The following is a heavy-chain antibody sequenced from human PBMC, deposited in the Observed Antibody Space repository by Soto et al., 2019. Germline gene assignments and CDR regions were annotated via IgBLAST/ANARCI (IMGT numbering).Heavy chain of an antibody. D-gene: IGHD2-2*01. CDR2: IFSNDEK. CDR3: ARVRVHGFSNAHRYYGMDV. J-gene: IGHJ6*02. CDR1: GFSLSNPRMG. Sequence: QVTLKESGPVLVKPTETLTLTCTVSGFSLSNPRMGVTWIRQPPGKALEWLAHIFSNDEKSYTTSLKSRLTISKDTSKNQVVLTMTNVDPVDTATYFCARVRVHGFSNAHRYYGMDVWGQGTTDPVSS. V-gene: IGHV2-26*01.